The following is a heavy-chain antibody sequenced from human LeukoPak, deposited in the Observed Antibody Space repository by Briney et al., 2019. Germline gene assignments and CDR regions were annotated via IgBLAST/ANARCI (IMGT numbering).Heavy chain of an antibody. D-gene: IGHD2-21*02. V-gene: IGHV1-8*01. CDR1: GYTFTNND. J-gene: IGHJ4*02. CDR3: ARHFGTADNFDC. CDR2: MHPDTGDT. Sequence: ASVKVSCKTSGYTFTNNDIHWVRQAPGQALEWMGWMHPDTGDTGYAQKFQGRVIMTRDTSISTAYMELSSLRPDDTAVYYCARHFGTADNFDCWGQGTLLIVSS.